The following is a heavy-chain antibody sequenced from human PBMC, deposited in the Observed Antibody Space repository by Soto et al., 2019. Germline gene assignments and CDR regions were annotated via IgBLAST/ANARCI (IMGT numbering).Heavy chain of an antibody. CDR2: INHSGST. J-gene: IGHJ6*02. CDR3: ARDRWNWYFQGYYYYGMDV. CDR1: GGSFSGYY. V-gene: IGHV4-34*01. Sequence: SETLSLTCAVYGGSFSGYYWSWIRQPPGKGLEWIGEINHSGSTNYNPSLKSRVTISVDTSKNQFSLKLSSVTAADTAVYYCARDRWNWYFQGYYYYGMDVWGQGTTVTVSS. D-gene: IGHD1-7*01.